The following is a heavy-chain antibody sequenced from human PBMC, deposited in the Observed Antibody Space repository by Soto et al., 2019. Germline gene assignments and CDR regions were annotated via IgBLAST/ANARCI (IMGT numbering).Heavy chain of an antibody. J-gene: IGHJ4*02. D-gene: IGHD1-26*01. CDR3: AREDILGTRSFDY. V-gene: IGHV3-48*02. CDR2: ISSNSVTI. CDR1: GFIFSKYS. Sequence: PWGSLSLSCGASGFIFSKYSMNWVRQAPGKGLEWLSYISSNSVTIYYADSVRGRFTIFRDNAKNSLYLQMNSLRDEDTAVYYCAREDILGTRSFDYWGQGALVTVSS.